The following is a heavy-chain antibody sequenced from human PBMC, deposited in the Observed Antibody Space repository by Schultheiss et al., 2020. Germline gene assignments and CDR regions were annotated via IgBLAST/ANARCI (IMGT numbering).Heavy chain of an antibody. CDR2: INPSGGST. D-gene: IGHD1-1*01. V-gene: IGHV1-46*01. J-gene: IGHJ6*02. CDR3: AIPEVEPPTSYYYGMDV. Sequence: ASVKVSCKASGYTFTSYYMHWVRQAPGQGLEWMGIINPSGGSTSYAQKFQGRVTMTRDTSTSTVYMELSSLRSEDTAVYYCAIPEVEPPTSYYYGMDVWGQGTTVTVSS. CDR1: GYTFTSYY.